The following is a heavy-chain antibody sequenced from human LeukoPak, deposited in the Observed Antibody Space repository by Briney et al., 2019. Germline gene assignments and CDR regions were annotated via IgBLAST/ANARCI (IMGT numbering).Heavy chain of an antibody. CDR2: ISSSGSTI. Sequence: GGSLRLSCAASGFTFSDYYMSWIRQAPGKGLEWVSYISSSGSTIYYADSVKGRFAISRDNAKNSLYLQMNSLRAEDTAVYYCARQKFGDRIHFDYWGQGTLVTVSS. CDR3: ARQKFGDRIHFDY. CDR1: GFTFSDYY. D-gene: IGHD3-16*01. V-gene: IGHV3-11*01. J-gene: IGHJ4*02.